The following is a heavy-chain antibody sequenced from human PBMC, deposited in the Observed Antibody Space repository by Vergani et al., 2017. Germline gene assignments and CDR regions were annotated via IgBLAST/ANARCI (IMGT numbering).Heavy chain of an antibody. Sequence: EVQLVQSGAEVKKPGESLKISCKGSGYRFTNYWIGWVRQMPGRGLEWMGIIYPGDSDTRYSPSFQGQVTISADKSISTAYLQWSSLKASDTAMYYCARQYCSISSCLYSFDFWGQGTLVTVSS. CDR2: IYPGDSDT. V-gene: IGHV5-51*01. CDR1: GYRFTNYW. J-gene: IGHJ4*02. D-gene: IGHD2-15*01. CDR3: ARQYCSISSCLYSFDF.